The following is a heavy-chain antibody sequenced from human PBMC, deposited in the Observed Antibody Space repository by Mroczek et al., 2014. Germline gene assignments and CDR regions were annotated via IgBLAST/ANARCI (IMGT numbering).Heavy chain of an antibody. D-gene: IGHD1-1*01. CDR1: GFTVSSNY. Sequence: VQLVESGGGLVQPGGSLRLSCAASGFTVSSNYMSWVRQAPGKGLEWVSVIYSGGSTYYADSVKGRFTISRDKNTLYLQMNSLRAEDTAVYYCAREGTVQGMDVWGQGTTVTVSS. CDR3: AREGTVQGMDV. J-gene: IGHJ6*02. V-gene: IGHV3-66*02. CDR2: IYSGGST.